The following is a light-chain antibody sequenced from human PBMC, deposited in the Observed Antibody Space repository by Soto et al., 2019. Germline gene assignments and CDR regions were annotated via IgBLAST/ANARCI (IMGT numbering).Light chain of an antibody. CDR3: QQYNSLWT. CDR2: AAS. J-gene: IGKJ1*01. V-gene: IGKV1-5*01. CDR1: QSISSW. Sequence: IQMPQSPSTLSASVGDRVTITCRASQSISSWLAWYQQNPGKAPKLLIYAASSLESGVPSRFSGSGSGTEFTLTISSLQPDDFATYYYQQYNSLWTFGQGTKVDIK.